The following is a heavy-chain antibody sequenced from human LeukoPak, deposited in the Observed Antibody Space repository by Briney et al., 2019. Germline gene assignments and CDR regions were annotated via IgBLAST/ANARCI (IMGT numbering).Heavy chain of an antibody. CDR2: ISSSSSYI. CDR1: GFTFSSYS. Sequence: GGSLRLSCAASGFTFSSYSMNWVRQAPGKGLEWVSSISSSSSYIYYADSVKCRFTISRDNAKNSLYLQMNSLRAEDTAVYYCATDPGGYYDSSGYYPTDYWGQGTLVTVSS. D-gene: IGHD3-22*01. V-gene: IGHV3-21*01. J-gene: IGHJ4*02. CDR3: ATDPGGYYDSSGYYPTDY.